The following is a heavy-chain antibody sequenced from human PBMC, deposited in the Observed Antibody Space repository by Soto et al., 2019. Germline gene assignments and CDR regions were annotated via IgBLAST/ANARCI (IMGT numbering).Heavy chain of an antibody. V-gene: IGHV3-33*01. CDR2: IWHNGSNK. CDR1: GFTFSNYG. J-gene: IGHJ4*02. Sequence: QVQLVESGGGVVQPGRSLRLSCAASGFTFSNYGMHWVRQAPGKGLEWVAVIWHNGSNKNYVDSVKGRFTTSRDNSKNKLYLQMDSLRAEDTGVYYCARDERSQYFDLWGQGTLVTVSS. CDR3: ARDERSQYFDL.